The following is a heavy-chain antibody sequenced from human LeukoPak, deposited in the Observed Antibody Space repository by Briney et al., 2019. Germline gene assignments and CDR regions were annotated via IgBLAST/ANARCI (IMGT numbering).Heavy chain of an antibody. CDR3: AREGVAAAGPVGY. Sequence: PSETLSLTCTVSGGSISDFYWSWIRQSPGKGLEWIGYINYRWNTNSNPSLKSRVTILVDTSKNQFSLKLSSVTAADTAVYYCAREGVAAAGPVGYWGQGTLVTVSS. J-gene: IGHJ4*02. V-gene: IGHV4-59*01. D-gene: IGHD6-13*01. CDR2: INYRWNT. CDR1: GGSISDFY.